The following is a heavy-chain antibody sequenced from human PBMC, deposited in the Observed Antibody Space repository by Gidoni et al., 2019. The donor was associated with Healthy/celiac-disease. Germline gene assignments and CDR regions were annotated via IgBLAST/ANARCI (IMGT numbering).Heavy chain of an antibody. CDR2: IYYSGST. Sequence: QLQLQESGPGLVKPSETRSLTCTVSGCSIRSSSYYWGWIRQPPGKGLEWIGSIYYSGSTYYNPSLKSRVTISVDTAKNQFSLKLSSVTAADTAVYYCARHPLYCSGGSCYYNWFDPWGQGTLVTVSS. J-gene: IGHJ5*02. V-gene: IGHV4-39*01. CDR3: ARHPLYCSGGSCYYNWFDP. D-gene: IGHD2-15*01. CDR1: GCSIRSSSYY.